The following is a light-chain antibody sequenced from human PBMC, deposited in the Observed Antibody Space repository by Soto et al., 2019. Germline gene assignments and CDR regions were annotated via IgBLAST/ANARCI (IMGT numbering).Light chain of an antibody. Sequence: EIMMTQSPATLSVSPGERATLSCRASHTVTSTLAWYQQKPGQAPRLLIYGASTRATGIPARFSGSGSGTEFTLTIYSLQSEDFAVYYCQQYNYWPRTFGQGTKVEIK. V-gene: IGKV3-15*01. CDR2: GAS. CDR1: HTVTST. J-gene: IGKJ1*01. CDR3: QQYNYWPRT.